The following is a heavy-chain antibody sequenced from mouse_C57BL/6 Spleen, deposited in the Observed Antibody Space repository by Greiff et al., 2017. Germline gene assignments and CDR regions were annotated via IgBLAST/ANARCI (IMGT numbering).Heavy chain of an antibody. CDR1: GYTFTGYW. Sequence: VKVVESGAELMKPGASVKLSCKATGYTFTGYWIEWVKQRPGHGLEWIGEILPGSGSTNNNEKFKGKATFTADTSSNTAYMQLSSLTTEDSAIYYCERGGSLYYFDYWGQGTTRTVSS. CDR2: ILPGSGST. V-gene: IGHV1-9*01. CDR3: ERGGSLYYFDY. D-gene: IGHD6-1*01. J-gene: IGHJ2*01.